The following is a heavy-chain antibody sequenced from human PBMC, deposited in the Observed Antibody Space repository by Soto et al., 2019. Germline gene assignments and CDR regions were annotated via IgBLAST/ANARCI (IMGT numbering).Heavy chain of an antibody. CDR3: AKVSGRYWGMDV. CDR2: ISGSGGST. J-gene: IGHJ6*02. CDR1: GFTFSSYA. Sequence: EVQLLESGGGLVQPGGSLRLSCAASGFTFSSYAMSWVRQAPGKGLEWVSAISGSGGSTYYADSVKGRFTISRDNSKNTLYLQINSLRAEDTDVYYCAKVSGRYWGMDVWGQGTTVTVSS. V-gene: IGHV3-23*01. D-gene: IGHD2-8*02.